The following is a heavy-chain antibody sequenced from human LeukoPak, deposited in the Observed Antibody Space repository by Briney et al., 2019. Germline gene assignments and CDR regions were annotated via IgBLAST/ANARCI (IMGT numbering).Heavy chain of an antibody. Sequence: PRGSLRLSCAAPGFTFTSYAMHTGRQAPGKGLEWVAVISYDGSNKYYADSVKGRFTISRDNSKNTLYLQMNSLRAEDTAVYYCARDGRYCSGGSCYFPLADSYYFDYWGQGTLVSVSS. V-gene: IGHV3-30-3*01. J-gene: IGHJ4*02. D-gene: IGHD2-15*01. CDR1: GFTFTSYA. CDR3: ARDGRYCSGGSCYFPLADSYYFDY. CDR2: ISYDGSNK.